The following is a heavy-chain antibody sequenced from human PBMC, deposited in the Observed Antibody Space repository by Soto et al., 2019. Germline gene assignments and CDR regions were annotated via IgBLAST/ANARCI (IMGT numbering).Heavy chain of an antibody. CDR2: IIPIFDAT. CDR3: ARDLTSVRGS. V-gene: IGHV1-69*01. D-gene: IGHD3-10*01. CDR1: GGTFSRHS. Sequence: QVQMVQSGAEVKKPGSSARVSCKVSGGTFSRHSISWVRQAPGQGIEWMGGIIPIFDATQYAQKFQGRLTITADESTTTFNMDLSGLRPEDTAIYYCARDLTSVRGSWGQGTLVTVS. J-gene: IGHJ4*02.